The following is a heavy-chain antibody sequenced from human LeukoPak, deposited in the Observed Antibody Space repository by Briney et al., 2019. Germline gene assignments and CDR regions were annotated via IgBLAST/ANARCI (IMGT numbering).Heavy chain of an antibody. D-gene: IGHD6-13*01. J-gene: IGHJ4*02. CDR1: GFTFSSYS. V-gene: IGHV3-21*04. CDR3: AKTGGIAAAH. Sequence: GGSLRLPCAASGFTFSSYSMNWVRQAPGKGLEWVSSISSSSSYINYADSVKGRFTVSRDNAKNSLYLQMNSLRAEDTALYYCAKTGGIAAAHWGQGTLVTVSS. CDR2: ISSSSSYI.